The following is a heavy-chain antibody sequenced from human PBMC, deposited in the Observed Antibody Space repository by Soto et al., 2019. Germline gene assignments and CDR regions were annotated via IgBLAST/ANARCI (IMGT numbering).Heavy chain of an antibody. CDR3: ARALVHDP. CDR2: IGPSIGKT. J-gene: IGHJ5*02. V-gene: IGHV1-18*01. CDR1: GYAFRHYG. Sequence: ASVKVSCKAPGYAFRHYGITWVRQAPGQGLEWMGWIGPSIGKTNYAQKFQGRVTMTRDTSISTAYMELSRLRSDDTAVYYCARALVHDPWGLGTLVTVSS.